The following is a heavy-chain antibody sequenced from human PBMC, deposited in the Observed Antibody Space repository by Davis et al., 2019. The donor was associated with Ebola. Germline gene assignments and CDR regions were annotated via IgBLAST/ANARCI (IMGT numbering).Heavy chain of an antibody. V-gene: IGHV3-15*07. CDR3: TTRWITMIVVVEY. CDR1: GFSFSNAW. Sequence: GGSLRLSCAASGFSFSNAWMNWVRQAPGKGLEWVGRIKSKTDGGTTDYAAPVKGRFTISRDDSKNTLYLQMNSLKTEDTAVYYCTTRWITMIVVVEYWGQGTLVTVSS. CDR2: IKSKTDGGTT. D-gene: IGHD3-22*01. J-gene: IGHJ4*02.